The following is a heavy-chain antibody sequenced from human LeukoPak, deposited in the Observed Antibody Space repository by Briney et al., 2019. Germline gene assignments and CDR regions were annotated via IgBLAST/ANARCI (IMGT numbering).Heavy chain of an antibody. Sequence: SETLSLTCTVSGGSISNYYWNWIRQPAGKGLEWIGRIYTSGSANYNPSLKSRVTMSVDTSKNQFSLELSSVTAADTAVYYCARGQQGYYYDSSGYPASFDYWGQGTLVTVSS. CDR2: IYTSGSA. CDR1: GGSISNYY. J-gene: IGHJ4*02. V-gene: IGHV4-4*07. D-gene: IGHD3-22*01. CDR3: ARGQQGYYYDSSGYPASFDY.